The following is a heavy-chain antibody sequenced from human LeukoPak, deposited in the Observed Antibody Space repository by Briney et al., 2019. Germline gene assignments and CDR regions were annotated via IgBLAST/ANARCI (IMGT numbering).Heavy chain of an antibody. CDR1: GYTLTELS. D-gene: IGHD1-20*01. J-gene: IGHJ3*02. CDR2: FDPEDGET. Sequence: ASVKVSCKVSGYTLTELSMHRVRQTPGKGLEWMGGFDPEDGETIYAQKFQGRVTMTEDTSTDTAYMELSSLRSEDTAVYYCATHLITGTTDAFDIWGQGTMVTVSS. V-gene: IGHV1-24*01. CDR3: ATHLITGTTDAFDI.